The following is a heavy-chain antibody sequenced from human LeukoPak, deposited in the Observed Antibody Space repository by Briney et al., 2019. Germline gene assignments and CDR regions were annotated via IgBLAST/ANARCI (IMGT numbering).Heavy chain of an antibody. CDR3: AKMPRRYSSGFQPTYYFDY. CDR2: ISGSGGST. CDR1: GFTFSIYA. V-gene: IGHV3-23*01. J-gene: IGHJ4*02. D-gene: IGHD6-19*01. Sequence: GGSLRLSCAASGFTFSIYAMSWVRQAPGKGLEWVSAISGSGGSTYYADSVKGRFTISRDNSKNTLYLQMNSLRAEDTAVYYCAKMPRRYSSGFQPTYYFDYWGQGTLVTVSS.